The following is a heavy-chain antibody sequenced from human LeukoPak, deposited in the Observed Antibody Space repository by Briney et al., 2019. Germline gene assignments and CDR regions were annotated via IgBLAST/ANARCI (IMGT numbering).Heavy chain of an antibody. CDR2: IYYNGYT. CDR1: GASISSTSHH. V-gene: IGHV4-39*01. J-gene: IGHJ4*01. CDR3: ARLEWGSAGSGSFDH. D-gene: IGHD6-25*01. Sequence: SETLSLTCTVPGASISSTSHHWGWIRQPPGKGLEWIGAIYYNGYTYYNPSLRSRVTISVITSKNQFSLKLSSVTAADTAVYYCARLEWGSAGSGSFDHWGHGTVVTVSS.